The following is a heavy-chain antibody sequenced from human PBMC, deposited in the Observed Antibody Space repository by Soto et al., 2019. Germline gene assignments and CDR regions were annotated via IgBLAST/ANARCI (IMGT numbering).Heavy chain of an antibody. Sequence: SETLSLACTVSGGPISSTSFYWGWIRQPPGKGLEWIGTIYYSGNTYYNPSLKSRVTISVDTSKKQFSLKLNSVTAADTAVYYCASSVVPAAIGGFDYWGQGTLVTVSS. CDR2: IYYSGNT. J-gene: IGHJ4*02. CDR1: GGPISSTSFY. CDR3: ASSVVPAAIGGFDY. D-gene: IGHD2-2*01. V-gene: IGHV4-39*01.